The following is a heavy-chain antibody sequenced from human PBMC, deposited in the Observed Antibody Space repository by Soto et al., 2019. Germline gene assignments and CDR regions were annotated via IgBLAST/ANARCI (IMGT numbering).Heavy chain of an antibody. CDR3: AGDDYDILTGPR. D-gene: IGHD3-9*01. CDR2: IYYSGST. V-gene: IGHV4-39*01. Sequence: SETLSLTCTVSGGSISSSSYYWGWIRQPPGKGLEWIGSIYYSGSTYYNPSLKSRVTISVDTSKNQFSLKLSSVTAADTAVYYCAGDDYDILTGPRWGQGTLVTFSS. CDR1: GGSISSSSYY. J-gene: IGHJ4*02.